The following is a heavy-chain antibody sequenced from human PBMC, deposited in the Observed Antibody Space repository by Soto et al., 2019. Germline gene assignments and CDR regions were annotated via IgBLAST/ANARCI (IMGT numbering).Heavy chain of an antibody. D-gene: IGHD1-20*01. J-gene: IGHJ4*02. CDR3: ARDWYNVFDY. CDR2: ISSSSSTI. Sequence: GSLRLSCAASGFTFSSYSMNWVRQAPGKGLEWVSYISSSSSTIYYADSVKGRFTISRDNAKNSLYLQVNSLRAEDTAVYYCARDWYNVFDYWGQGTLVSVSS. CDR1: GFTFSSYS. V-gene: IGHV3-48*01.